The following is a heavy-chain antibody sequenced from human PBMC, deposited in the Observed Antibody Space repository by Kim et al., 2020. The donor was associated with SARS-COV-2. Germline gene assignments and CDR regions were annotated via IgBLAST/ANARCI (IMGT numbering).Heavy chain of an antibody. CDR3: AREVATDYDILTGYYPPNYFDY. D-gene: IGHD3-9*01. CDR1: GGSISSGGYY. Sequence: SETLSLTCTVSGGSISSGGYYWSWIRQHPGKGLEWIGYIYYSGSTYYNPSLKSRVTISVDTSKNQFSLKLSSVTAADTAVYYCAREVATDYDILTGYYPPNYFDYWGQGTLVTVSS. CDR2: IYYSGST. V-gene: IGHV4-31*03. J-gene: IGHJ4*02.